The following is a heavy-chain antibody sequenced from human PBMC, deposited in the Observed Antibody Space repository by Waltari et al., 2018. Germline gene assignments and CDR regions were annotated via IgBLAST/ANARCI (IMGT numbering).Heavy chain of an antibody. D-gene: IGHD1-26*01. CDR1: GASVRSGPSF. V-gene: IGHV4-39*07. CDR3: ARDRSGTINSFDP. CDR2: MFYSGTT. J-gene: IGHJ5*02. Sequence: QLQLQEWGPRLVKPAETLSLTCTVSGASVRSGPSFWALIGQPPGKGLEWLGSMFYSGTTYHNSSLKSRVTISVDTSKNQVSLQLKSVTAADTAVYFCARDRSGTINSFDPWGRGTLVTVSS.